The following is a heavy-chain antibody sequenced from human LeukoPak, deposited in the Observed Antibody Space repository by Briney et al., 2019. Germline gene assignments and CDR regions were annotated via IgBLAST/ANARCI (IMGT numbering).Heavy chain of an antibody. CDR2: LGTAGDT. CDR1: GFILSNYA. CDR3: ARQSTPHGNFDY. J-gene: IGHJ4*02. D-gene: IGHD5-24*01. Sequence: GGSLRLSCAASGFILSNYAMHWVRQPAGKGLEWVSALGTAGDTFYPGSVKGLFTISRDNAKKSLFLQMSSLRAEDTAIYYCARQSTPHGNFDYWGQGTLVTVSS. V-gene: IGHV3-13*01.